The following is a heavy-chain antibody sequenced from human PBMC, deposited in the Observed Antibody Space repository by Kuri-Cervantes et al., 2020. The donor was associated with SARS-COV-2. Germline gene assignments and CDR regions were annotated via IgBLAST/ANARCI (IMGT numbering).Heavy chain of an antibody. D-gene: IGHD6-13*01. CDR1: GYTFTSYA. Sequence: ASVKVSCKASGYTFTSYAMYWVRQAPGQRLEWMGWINAGNGNTKYSQKFQGRVTITRDTSASTAYMELSSLRSEDTAVYYCARGGDSSSWWEGYYYYYGMDVWGQGTTVNVSS. V-gene: IGHV1-3*01. CDR3: ARGGDSSSWWEGYYYYYGMDV. CDR2: INAGNGNT. J-gene: IGHJ6*02.